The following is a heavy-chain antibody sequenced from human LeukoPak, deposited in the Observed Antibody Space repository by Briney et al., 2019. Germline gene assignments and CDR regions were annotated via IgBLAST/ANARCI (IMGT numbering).Heavy chain of an antibody. D-gene: IGHD6-13*01. CDR1: GFTFSSYW. V-gene: IGHV3-74*01. Sequence: GGSLRLSCAAPGFTFSSYWMHWVRQAPGKGLVWVSRINSDGSSTSYADSVEGRFTISRDNAKNTLYLQMNSLRAEDTAVYYCAREGVWRQQLVDYYYGMDVWGQGTTVTVSS. CDR3: AREGVWRQQLVDYYYGMDV. J-gene: IGHJ6*02. CDR2: INSDGSST.